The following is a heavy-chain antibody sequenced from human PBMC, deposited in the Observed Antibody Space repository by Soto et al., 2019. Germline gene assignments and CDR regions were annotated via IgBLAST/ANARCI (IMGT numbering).Heavy chain of an antibody. CDR1: GFTFSSYS. J-gene: IGHJ5*02. CDR2: ISSSSSYI. CDR3: ARDWVSAANWFDP. Sequence: GGSLRLSCAASGFTFSSYSINWVRQAPGKGLEWVSSISSSSSYIYYADSVKGRFTISRDNAKNSLYLQMNSLRAEDTAVYYCARDWVSAANWFDPWGQGTLVTVSS. V-gene: IGHV3-21*01. D-gene: IGHD2-2*01.